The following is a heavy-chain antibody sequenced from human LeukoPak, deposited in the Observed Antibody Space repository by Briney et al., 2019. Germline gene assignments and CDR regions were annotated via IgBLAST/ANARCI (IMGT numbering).Heavy chain of an antibody. CDR2: INAGNGNT. V-gene: IGHV1-3*01. CDR1: GYTFTIYA. D-gene: IGHD3-16*02. CDR3: ARAGTPLITFGGVIVILWFDP. J-gene: IGHJ5*02. Sequence: ASVNVSCKASGYTFTIYAMHWVRQAPGQRFEWMGWINAGNGNTKYSQKFQGRVTITRDTSASTAYMELSSLRSEDTAVYYCARAGTPLITFGGVIVILWFDPWGQGTLVTVSS.